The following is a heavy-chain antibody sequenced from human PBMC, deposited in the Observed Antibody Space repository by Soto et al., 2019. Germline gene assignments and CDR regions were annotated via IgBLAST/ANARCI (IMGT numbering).Heavy chain of an antibody. V-gene: IGHV3-23*01. CDR3: AKDLNYYDSSGYYPDAFDI. J-gene: IGHJ3*02. Sequence: PGGSLRLSCAASGFTFSSYAMSWVRQAPGKGLEWVSAISGSGGSTYYADSVKGRFTISRDNSKNTLYLQMNSLRAEDTAVYYCAKDLNYYDSSGYYPDAFDIWGQGTMVTVSS. D-gene: IGHD3-22*01. CDR1: GFTFSSYA. CDR2: ISGSGGST.